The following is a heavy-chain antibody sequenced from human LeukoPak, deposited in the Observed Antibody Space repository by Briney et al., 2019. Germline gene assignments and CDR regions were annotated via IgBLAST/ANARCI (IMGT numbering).Heavy chain of an antibody. J-gene: IGHJ6*02. D-gene: IGHD2-2*01. CDR3: ARECYVDSYYYYGMDV. CDR1: GGSISSGGCY. V-gene: IGHV4-31*03. Sequence: NSSETLSLTCTVSGGSISSGGCYWSWIRQHPGKGLEWIGYIYYSGSTYYNPSPKSRVTISVDTSKNQFSLKLSSVTAADTAVYYCARECYVDSYYYYGMDVWGQGTTVTVSS. CDR2: IYYSGST.